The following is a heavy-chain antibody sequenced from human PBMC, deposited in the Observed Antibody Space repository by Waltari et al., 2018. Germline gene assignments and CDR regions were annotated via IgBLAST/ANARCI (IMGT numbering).Heavy chain of an antibody. Sequence: QVQLVQSGAEVKKPGSSVKVSCKASGGTFSSYAISWVRQAPGQGLEWMGGIIPIFGTANYAQKFQGRVTITTDESTSTAYMELSSLRSEDTAVYYCARMGDSSGWRPYYFDYWGQGTLVTVSS. CDR2: IIPIFGTA. CDR1: GGTFSSYA. J-gene: IGHJ4*02. CDR3: ARMGDSSGWRPYYFDY. D-gene: IGHD3-22*01. V-gene: IGHV1-69*05.